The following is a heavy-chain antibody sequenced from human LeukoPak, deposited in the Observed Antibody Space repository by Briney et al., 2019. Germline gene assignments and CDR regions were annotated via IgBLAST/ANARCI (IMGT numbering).Heavy chain of an antibody. CDR2: ISYDGSNK. CDR3: AKAANWGSFDY. J-gene: IGHJ4*02. Sequence: GRSLGLSCAASGFTFSSYGMHWVRQAPGKGLEWVAVISYDGSNKYYADSVKGRFTISRDNSKNTLYLQMNSLRAEDTAVYYCAKAANWGSFDYWGQGALVTVSS. D-gene: IGHD7-27*01. V-gene: IGHV3-30*18. CDR1: GFTFSSYG.